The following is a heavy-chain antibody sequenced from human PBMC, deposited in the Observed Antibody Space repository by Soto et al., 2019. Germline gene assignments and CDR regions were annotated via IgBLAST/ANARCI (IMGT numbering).Heavy chain of an antibody. CDR3: AREGPPDIVGFDP. D-gene: IGHD2-15*01. J-gene: IGHJ5*02. V-gene: IGHV1-69*01. Sequence: QVQLVQSGAAVKKPGSSVKVSCKASGGTFSIYTISWVRQAPGQGLEWMGGSANSAQKFQGRLTVTADESTSTVYLELSRLTSEDTAGYYCAREGPPDIVGFDPLGQGTLVRVSS. CDR2: GSA. CDR1: GGTFSIYT.